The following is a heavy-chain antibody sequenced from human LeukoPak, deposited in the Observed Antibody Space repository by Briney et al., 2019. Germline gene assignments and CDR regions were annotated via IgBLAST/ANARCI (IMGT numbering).Heavy chain of an antibody. CDR1: GYTFTSHG. D-gene: IGHD1-14*01. CDR2: ISANNGDT. V-gene: IGHV1-18*01. J-gene: IGHJ4*02. Sequence: ASVKVSCKTSGYTFTSHGISWVRQAPGQGLEWMGWISANNGDTNYAQRMQGRLTMTTDTSTSTAYMELRSLSSDDTAIYYCARDWPIIIADYWGQGTLVTVSS. CDR3: ARDWPIIIADY.